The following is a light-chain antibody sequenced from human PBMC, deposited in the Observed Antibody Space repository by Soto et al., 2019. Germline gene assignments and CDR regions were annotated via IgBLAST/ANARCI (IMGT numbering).Light chain of an antibody. CDR2: LNSDGSH. CDR3: QTWSTDIRV. J-gene: IGLJ3*02. CDR1: SGHNSYA. V-gene: IGLV4-69*01. Sequence: QPVLTQPPSASASLGASVKLTCTLSSGHNSYAIAWHQQQPEKGPRYLMNLNSDGSHSKGDGIPDRFSGSSSGAERYLTISSLQSEDEADYYCQTWSTDIRVFGGGTQLTVL.